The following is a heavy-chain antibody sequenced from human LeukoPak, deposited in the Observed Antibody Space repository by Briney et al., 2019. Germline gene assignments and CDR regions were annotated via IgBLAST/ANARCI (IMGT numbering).Heavy chain of an antibody. CDR1: GYTFTSYD. Sequence: ASVKVSCKASGYTFTSYDINWVRQAPGQGLESMGWINPNSGGSNYAQKFQGRGTMTRDTSITTAYMELTRLTSDDTAMYYCARTLEYSSSSGAFDLWGQGTMVTVSS. V-gene: IGHV1-2*02. CDR2: INPNSGGS. D-gene: IGHD6-6*01. J-gene: IGHJ3*01. CDR3: ARTLEYSSSSGAFDL.